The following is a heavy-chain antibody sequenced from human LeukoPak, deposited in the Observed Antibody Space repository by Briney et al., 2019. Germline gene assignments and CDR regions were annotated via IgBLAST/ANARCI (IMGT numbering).Heavy chain of an antibody. D-gene: IGHD2-21*01. Sequence: PGGSLRLSCAASGFTFSSYAMSWVRQAPGKGLEWVSAISGSGYNTYYADSVKGRFTISRDNSKNTPYLQMNSLRAEDTAVYYCAKERGGEFDYWGQGTLVTVSS. CDR3: AKERGGEFDY. V-gene: IGHV3-23*01. J-gene: IGHJ4*02. CDR1: GFTFSSYA. CDR2: ISGSGYNT.